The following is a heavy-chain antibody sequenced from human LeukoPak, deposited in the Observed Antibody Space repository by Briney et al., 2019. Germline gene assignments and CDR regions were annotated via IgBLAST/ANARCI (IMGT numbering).Heavy chain of an antibody. J-gene: IGHJ5*02. V-gene: IGHV1-18*01. CDR2: ISAYNGNT. D-gene: IGHD3/OR15-3a*01. CDR1: GYTFTSYG. CDR3: ARVVRFGLVNIRESYNWCDP. Sequence: ASVKVSCKASGYTFTSYGISWVRQAPGQGLEWMGWISAYNGNTNYAQKLQGRVTMTTDTSTSTAYMGLRSLRSDDTAVYYCARVVRFGLVNIRESYNWCDPWGQGTLVTVSS.